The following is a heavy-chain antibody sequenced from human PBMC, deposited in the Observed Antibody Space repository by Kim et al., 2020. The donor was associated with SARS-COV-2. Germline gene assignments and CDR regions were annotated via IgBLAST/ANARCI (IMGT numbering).Heavy chain of an antibody. V-gene: IGHV3-74*01. CDR1: GFTFRSYW. D-gene: IGHD3-3*01. CDR2: INSDGSST. Sequence: LSLSCAASGFTFRSYWMHWVRQAPGKGLVWVSRINSDGSSTTYADSVQGRFSISRYNAQNTLFLQMYSLRAEDTGMYFCARDLDPSANYYYYGMDVW. J-gene: IGHJ6*01. CDR3: ARDLDPSANYYYYGMDV.